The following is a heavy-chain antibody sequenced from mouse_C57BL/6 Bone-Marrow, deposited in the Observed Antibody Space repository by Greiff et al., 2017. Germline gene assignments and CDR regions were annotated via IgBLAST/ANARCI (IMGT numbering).Heavy chain of an antibody. J-gene: IGHJ4*01. CDR1: GYTFTGYW. V-gene: IGHV1-9*01. Sequence: VQLQESRAELMKPGASVKLSCKATGYTFTGYWIEWVKQRPGHGLEWIGEILPGSGSTNYNEKFKGKATFTADTSSNTAYMQLSSLTTEDSAISYCGGWLLRGYYAMDYWGQGTSVTVSS. D-gene: IGHD2-3*01. CDR3: GGWLLRGYYAMDY. CDR2: ILPGSGST.